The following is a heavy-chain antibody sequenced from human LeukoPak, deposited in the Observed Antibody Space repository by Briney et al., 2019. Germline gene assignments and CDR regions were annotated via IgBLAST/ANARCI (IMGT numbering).Heavy chain of an antibody. D-gene: IGHD1-26*01. J-gene: IGHJ5*02. CDR2: IIPIFGTA. Sequence: ASVKVSCKASGGTFSSYAISWVRQAPGQGLEWMGGIIPIFGTANYAQKFQGRVTITADESTSTAYMELSSLRSEDTAVYYCARGGGGSYPGGWFDPWGQGTLVPVSS. CDR3: ARGGGGSYPGGWFDP. V-gene: IGHV1-69*13. CDR1: GGTFSSYA.